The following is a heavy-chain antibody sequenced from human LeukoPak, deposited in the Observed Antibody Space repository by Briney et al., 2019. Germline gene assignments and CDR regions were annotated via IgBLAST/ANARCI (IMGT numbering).Heavy chain of an antibody. CDR2: ISGSGGST. D-gene: IGHD2-2*01. J-gene: IGHJ2*01. V-gene: IGHV3-23*01. CDR3: ANLIVVVPAAMPSRSPGYFDL. CDR1: GFTFSSYA. Sequence: QSGGSLRLSCAASGFTFSSYAMSWVRQAPGKGLEWVSAISGSGGSTYYADSVKGRFTISRDDSKNTLYLQMNSLRAEDTAVYYCANLIVVVPAAMPSRSPGYFDLWGRGTLVTVSS.